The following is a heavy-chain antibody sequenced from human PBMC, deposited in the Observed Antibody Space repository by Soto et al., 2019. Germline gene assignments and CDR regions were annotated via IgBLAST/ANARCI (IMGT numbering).Heavy chain of an antibody. CDR1: GFTFSSYS. CDR2: ISSSSSYI. J-gene: IGHJ4*02. V-gene: IGHV3-21*01. Sequence: EVQLVESGGGLVKPGGSLILSCAASGFTFSSYSMNWVRQAPGTGLGWVSSISSSSSYIYYDDSVKGRCTVSSDTPKNTLYLQMNSLRAGDTDMYYCAIDLNYGGNTDYWGQATLVTVSS. CDR3: AIDLNYGGNTDY. D-gene: IGHD4-17*01.